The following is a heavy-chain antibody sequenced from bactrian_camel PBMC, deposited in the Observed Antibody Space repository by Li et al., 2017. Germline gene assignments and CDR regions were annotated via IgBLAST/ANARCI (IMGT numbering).Heavy chain of an antibody. J-gene: IGHJ4*01. V-gene: IGHV3S42*01. CDR3: AADPSPDVFDY. Sequence: VQLVESGGGSVQAGGSLRLSCTASGYTYNNNACMAWFRQAPGKGLEWGSGINSRTDDTTVYAESVKGRFTISIDVAKNTLYLQMSSLKAEDTAVYYCAADPSPDVFDYWGQGTQVTVS. D-gene: IGHD3*01. CDR1: GYTYNNNA. CDR2: INSRTDDTT.